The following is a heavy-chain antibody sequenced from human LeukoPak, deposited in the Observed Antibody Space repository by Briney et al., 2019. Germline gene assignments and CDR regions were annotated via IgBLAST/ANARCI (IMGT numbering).Heavy chain of an antibody. D-gene: IGHD5-24*01. CDR1: GYTFTGYY. CDR3: ARDPLLEMATIPI. Sequence: GASVKVSCKASGYTFTGYYMHWVRQAPGQGLEWMGWINPNSGGTNYAQKFQGRVTMTRDTSISTAYMELSRLRSDDTAVYYCARDPLLEMATIPIWGQGTMVTVSS. V-gene: IGHV1-2*02. J-gene: IGHJ3*02. CDR2: INPNSGGT.